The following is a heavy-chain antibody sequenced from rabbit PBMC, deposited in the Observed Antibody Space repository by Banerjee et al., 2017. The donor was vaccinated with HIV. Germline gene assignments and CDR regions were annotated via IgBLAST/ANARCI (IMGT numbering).Heavy chain of an antibody. V-gene: IGHV1S45*01. Sequence: QQQLEESGGGLVQPEGSLTLTCKASGFDFSSNAMCWVRQAPGKGLDWIGCIYTGSGSTDYATWAKGRFTISKTSSTTVTLQMTSLTAADTATYFCARGYYTDASGAAYLTPAAFHPWGPGTLVTVS. D-gene: IGHD8-1*01. CDR3: ARGYYTDASGAAYLTPAAFHP. CDR1: GFDFSSNA. J-gene: IGHJ2*01. CDR2: IYTGSGST.